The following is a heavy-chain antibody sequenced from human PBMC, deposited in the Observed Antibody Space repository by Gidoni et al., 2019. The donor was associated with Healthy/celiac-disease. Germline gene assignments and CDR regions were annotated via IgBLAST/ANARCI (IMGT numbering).Heavy chain of an antibody. V-gene: IGHV3-30-3*01. CDR3: ARAPETRYCSSTSCPADY. CDR2: ISYDGSNK. J-gene: IGHJ4*02. CDR1: GFPFSSYA. D-gene: IGHD2-2*01. Sequence: QVPLVVSGGGVVQPGRSLRLSCAASGFPFSSYAMHWVRQAPGKGLEWVAVISYDGSNKYYADSVKGRFTISRDNSKNTLYLQMNSLRAEDTAVYYCARAPETRYCSSTSCPADYWGQGTLVTVSS.